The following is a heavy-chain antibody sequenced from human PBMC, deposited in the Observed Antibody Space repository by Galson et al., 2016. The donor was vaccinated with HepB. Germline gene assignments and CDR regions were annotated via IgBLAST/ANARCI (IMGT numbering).Heavy chain of an antibody. V-gene: IGHV4-4*07. CDR1: GVPISSYY. CDR3: ARAGGFDYHFEN. D-gene: IGHD5-12*01. J-gene: IGHJ4*02. Sequence: ETLSLTCSVSGVPISSYYWNWIRQTAGKGLEWIGRIYISGSTNYNPSLKSRVTMSLDTSKNQFSLNLESVTAADTAVYYCARAGGFDYHFENWGQGILVTVSS. CDR2: IYISGST.